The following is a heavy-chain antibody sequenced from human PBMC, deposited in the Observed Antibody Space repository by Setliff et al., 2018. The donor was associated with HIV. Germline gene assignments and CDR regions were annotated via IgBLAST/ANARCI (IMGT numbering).Heavy chain of an antibody. J-gene: IGHJ6*03. CDR1: GGSISSSY. D-gene: IGHD6-13*01. V-gene: IGHV4-59*08. CDR2: IYYSGST. Sequence: PSETLSLTCTVSGGSISSSYWSWIRQPPGKGLEWIGYIYYSGSTNYNPSLKSRVTISVDTSKNQFSLKLSSVTAADTAVYYCARGARLLAGYSDRWDYYYMAVWGKGTTVTVSS. CDR3: ARGARLLAGYSDRWDYYYMAV.